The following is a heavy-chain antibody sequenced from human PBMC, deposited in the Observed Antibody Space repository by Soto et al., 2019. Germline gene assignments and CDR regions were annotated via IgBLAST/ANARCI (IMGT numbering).Heavy chain of an antibody. CDR3: ARHKIEADTAMDPYYYYGMDV. V-gene: IGHV5-51*01. D-gene: IGHD5-18*01. CDR1: GYSFTSYW. J-gene: IGHJ6*02. Sequence: GESLKISCKGSGYSFTSYWIGWVRQMPGKGLEWMGIIYPGDSDTRYSPSFQGQVTISADKSISTAYLRWSSLKASDTAMYYCARHKIEADTAMDPYYYYGMDVWGQGTTVTVSS. CDR2: IYPGDSDT.